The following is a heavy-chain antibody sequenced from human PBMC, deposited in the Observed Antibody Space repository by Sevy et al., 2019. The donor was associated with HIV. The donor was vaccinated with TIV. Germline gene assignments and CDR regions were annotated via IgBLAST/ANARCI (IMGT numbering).Heavy chain of an antibody. J-gene: IGHJ4*02. V-gene: IGHV3-30*02. CDR2: IRYDGSNK. Sequence: GGSLRLSCAASGFTFSSYGMHWVRQAPGKGLEWVAFIRYDGSNKYYADSVKGRFTISRDNSKNTLYLQMNSLRAEDTAVYYWAKGDFNAVAGILDYWGQGTLVTVSS. D-gene: IGHD6-19*01. CDR1: GFTFSSYG. CDR3: AKGDFNAVAGILDY.